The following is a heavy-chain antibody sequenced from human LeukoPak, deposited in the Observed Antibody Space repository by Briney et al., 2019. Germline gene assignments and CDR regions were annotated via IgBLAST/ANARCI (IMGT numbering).Heavy chain of an antibody. Sequence: SETLSLTCAVYSGSFSGYYWSWIRQPPGKGLEGIGEINHSGNTNYNPSLKSRVTISVAPSKNQFSLKLTSVTAADTAVYYCARRTYSSDWVLENWGQGTLVTVSS. D-gene: IGHD6-19*01. CDR1: SGSFSGYY. J-gene: IGHJ4*02. CDR3: ARRTYSSDWVLEN. CDR2: INHSGNT. V-gene: IGHV4-34*01.